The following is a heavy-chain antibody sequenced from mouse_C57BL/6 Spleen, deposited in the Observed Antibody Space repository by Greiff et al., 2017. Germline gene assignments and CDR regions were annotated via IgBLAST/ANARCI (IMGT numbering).Heavy chain of an antibody. Sequence: QVQLQQPGAELVKPGASVKLSCKASGYTFTSYWMQWVKQRPGQGLEWIGEIDPSDSYTNYNQKFKGKATLTVDTSSSTAYMQLSSLTSEDSAVYYCASRITTVDYWGQGTTLTVSS. D-gene: IGHD1-1*01. V-gene: IGHV1-50*01. CDR2: IDPSDSYT. CDR1: GYTFTSYW. J-gene: IGHJ2*01. CDR3: ASRITTVDY.